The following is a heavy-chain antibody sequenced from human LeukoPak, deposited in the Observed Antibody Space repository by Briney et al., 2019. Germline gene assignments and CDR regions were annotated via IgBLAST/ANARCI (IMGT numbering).Heavy chain of an antibody. J-gene: IGHJ6*03. D-gene: IGHD5-12*01. V-gene: IGHV1-18*01. CDR1: GYTFTSYG. CDR3: ARGSGYDPSNYYYYMDV. CDR2: ISVYNGNT. Sequence: ASVKVSCKASGYTFTSYGITWVRQAPGQGLEWMGWISVYNGNTNYVQKLQGRVTMTTDTSTSTAYMELRSLRSDDTAVYYCARGSGYDPSNYYYYMDVWGKGTTVTVSS.